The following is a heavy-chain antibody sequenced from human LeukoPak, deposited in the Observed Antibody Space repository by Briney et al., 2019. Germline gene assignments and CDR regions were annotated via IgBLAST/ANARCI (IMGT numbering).Heavy chain of an antibody. J-gene: IGHJ6*02. CDR2: INDNGGIT. CDR1: GFTFSRHA. Sequence: PGGSLRLSCSGAGFTFSRHAMHWVRQAPGKGLEYVSTINDNGGITHYADSVKGRFTISRDNAKNTLYLQMNTLRADDTAVYYCARGDIVVVPAANRGFYSYGMDVWGQGTTVTVSS. CDR3: ARGDIVVVPAANRGFYSYGMDV. D-gene: IGHD2-2*01. V-gene: IGHV3-64*04.